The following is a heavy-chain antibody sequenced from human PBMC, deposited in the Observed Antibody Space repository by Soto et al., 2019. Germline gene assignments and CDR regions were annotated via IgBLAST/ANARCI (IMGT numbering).Heavy chain of an antibody. CDR2: IYFSGNT. CDR1: SDSIPNKNYY. CDR3: SIHWTGGTDAFDI. D-gene: IGHD1-1*01. V-gene: IGHV4-39*01. J-gene: IGHJ3*02. Sequence: ETLSLTCTFSSDSIPNKNYYWGWIRQSTGKGLEWIGDIYFSGNTYYNPSLKSRVTIFIDTSKNFFSLKLTSVTAADAAIYYFSIHWTGGTDAFDISRQRTMVTVAS.